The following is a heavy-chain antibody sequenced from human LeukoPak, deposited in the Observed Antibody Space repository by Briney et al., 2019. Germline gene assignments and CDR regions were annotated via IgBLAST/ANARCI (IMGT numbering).Heavy chain of an antibody. CDR1: GYTFTGYY. CDR2: INPNSGGT. V-gene: IGHV1-2*04. Sequence: GASVKVSCKASGYTFTGYYMHWVRQAPGQGLEWMGWINPNSGGTNYAQKFQGWVTMTRDTSISTAYMELSRLRSDDTAVYYCARDRTPSYCSGGSCATRNWFDPWGQGTLVTVSS. D-gene: IGHD2-15*01. J-gene: IGHJ5*02. CDR3: ARDRTPSYCSGGSCATRNWFDP.